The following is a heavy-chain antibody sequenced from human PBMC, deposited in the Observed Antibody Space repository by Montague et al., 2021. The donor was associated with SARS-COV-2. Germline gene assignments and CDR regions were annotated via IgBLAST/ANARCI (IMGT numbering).Heavy chain of an antibody. CDR2: ISSSGSTI. CDR1: GFTFSSYE. J-gene: IGHJ6*02. D-gene: IGHD3-3*01. CDR3: AREPRETGSDWYYDFWSGYSLPRGYYYYGMDV. Sequence: RSLSFAASGFTFSSYEMTWVRQAPGKGLEWVSYISSSGSTIYYADSVKGRFTISRDNAKNSLYLQMNSLRAEDTAVYYCAREPRETGSDWYYDFWSGYSLPRGYYYYGMDVWGQGTTVTVSS. V-gene: IGHV3-48*03.